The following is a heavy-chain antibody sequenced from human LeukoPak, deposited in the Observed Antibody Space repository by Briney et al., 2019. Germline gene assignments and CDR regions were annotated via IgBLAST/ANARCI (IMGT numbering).Heavy chain of an antibody. CDR3: AREIRPYDSSGLLDY. CDR2: ISYDGSNK. V-gene: IGHV3-30-3*01. J-gene: IGHJ4*02. Sequence: GGSLRLSCAGSGFTFSSYWMSWVRQAPGKGLEWVAVISYDGSNKDYADSVKGRFTISTDISKNTLYLQMNSLRAEDTALYYCAREIRPYDSSGLLDYWGQGTLVTVSS. D-gene: IGHD3-22*01. CDR1: GFTFSSYW.